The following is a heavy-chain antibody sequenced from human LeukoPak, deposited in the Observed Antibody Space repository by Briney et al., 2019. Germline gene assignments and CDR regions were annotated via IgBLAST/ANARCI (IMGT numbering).Heavy chain of an antibody. V-gene: IGHV1-69*01. CDR3: ARDFGSSSPLRT. Sequence: SVTVSCKASGGTFSSYAISWVRQAPGQGLEWMGGIIPIFGTANYAQKFQGRVTITADESTSTAYMELSSLRSEDTAVYYCARDFGSSSPLRTWGQGTLVTVSS. J-gene: IGHJ5*02. CDR2: IIPIFGTA. CDR1: GGTFSSYA. D-gene: IGHD6-13*01.